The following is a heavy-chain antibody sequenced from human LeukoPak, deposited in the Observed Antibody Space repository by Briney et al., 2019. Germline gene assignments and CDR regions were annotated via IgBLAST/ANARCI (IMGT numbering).Heavy chain of an antibody. D-gene: IGHD4-17*01. Sequence: GGSLRLFCAASGFTFSSYGMHWVRQAPGKGLEWVAVISYDGSNKYYADSVKGRFTISRDNCKNTLYLPMNSLRAEDTAVYYCNLSGDYVRSGYFDYWGQGTLVTVAS. CDR3: NLSGDYVRSGYFDY. J-gene: IGHJ4*02. CDR1: GFTFSSYG. CDR2: ISYDGSNK. V-gene: IGHV3-30*03.